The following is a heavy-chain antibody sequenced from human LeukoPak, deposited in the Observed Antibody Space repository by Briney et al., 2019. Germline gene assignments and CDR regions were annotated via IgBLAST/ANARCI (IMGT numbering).Heavy chain of an antibody. CDR3: AKGLREYDFWSGYAT. CDR1: GFTFSSYA. Sequence: SGGSLRLSCAASGFTFSSYAMMWVRQAPGKGLNWVSTISVSGGSPNYADSVKGRFTISRDNSKNTLFLQMNSLRAEDTALYYCAKGLREYDFWSGYATWGPGTLVTVSS. J-gene: IGHJ5*02. D-gene: IGHD3-3*01. V-gene: IGHV3-23*01. CDR2: ISVSGGSP.